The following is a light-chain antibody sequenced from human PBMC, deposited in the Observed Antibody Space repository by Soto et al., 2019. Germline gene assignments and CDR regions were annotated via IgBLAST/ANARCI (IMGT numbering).Light chain of an antibody. V-gene: IGKV3-15*01. Sequence: EIVMTQSPATLSVSPGERDTLSCRASQSVFSSLAWYPQRPGQAPRLLIYGSATRATGIPDRFSGSGSGTEFTLTISSLQSEDSAVYYCQQYHSWPAFGQGTKVEIK. CDR3: QQYHSWPA. CDR2: GSA. CDR1: QSVFSS. J-gene: IGKJ1*01.